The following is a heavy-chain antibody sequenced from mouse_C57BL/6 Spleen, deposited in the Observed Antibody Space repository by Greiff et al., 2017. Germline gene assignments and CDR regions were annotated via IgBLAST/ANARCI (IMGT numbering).Heavy chain of an antibody. J-gene: IGHJ1*03. CDR1: GYAFSSSW. V-gene: IGHV1-82*01. D-gene: IGHD2-1*01. Sequence: QVQLKESGPELVKPGASVKISCKASGYAFSSSWMNWVKQRPGKGLEWIGRIYPGDGDTNYNGKFKGKATLTADKSSSTAYMQLSSLTSEDSAVYFCAMGHYGNPGWYFDVWGTGTTVTVSS. CDR2: IYPGDGDT. CDR3: AMGHYGNPGWYFDV.